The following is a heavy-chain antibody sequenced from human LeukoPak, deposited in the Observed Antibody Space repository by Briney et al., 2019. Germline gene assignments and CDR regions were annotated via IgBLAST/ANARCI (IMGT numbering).Heavy chain of an antibody. CDR2: INWNGDRI. Sequence: GGSLRLSCAASGFTFDDYGMNWVRQAPGKGLESDSGINWNGDRIGYADSVKGRFTISRDNAKNSLYLQMNSLRAEDTALYYCARSRITIFGVITRGAFDIWGQGTTVTVSS. D-gene: IGHD3-3*01. CDR1: GFTFDDYG. V-gene: IGHV3-20*04. CDR3: ARSRITIFGVITRGAFDI. J-gene: IGHJ3*02.